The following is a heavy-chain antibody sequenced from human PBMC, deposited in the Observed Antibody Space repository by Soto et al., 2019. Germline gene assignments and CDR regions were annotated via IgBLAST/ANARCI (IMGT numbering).Heavy chain of an antibody. CDR3: AGDFSGDNGADS. CDR2: ISSTGGTI. J-gene: IGHJ4*02. Sequence: EVQLVESGGDLVQPGGCLRLSCAASGFTFSSYSMNWVRQAPGKGLEWISYISSTGGTIYYADSVKGRFTISRDNAKNSLYQKINSLGAEDTVVYYWAGDFSGDNGADSGAQGPLVSVSS. V-gene: IGHV3-48*01. D-gene: IGHD4-17*01. CDR1: GFTFSSYS.